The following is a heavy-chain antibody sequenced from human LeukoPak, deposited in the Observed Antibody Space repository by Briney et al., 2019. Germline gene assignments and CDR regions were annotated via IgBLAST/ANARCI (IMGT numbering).Heavy chain of an antibody. Sequence: GASVKVSCKASGYTFTSFGISWVRQAPGQGLEWMGWISAYNGNTNYAQKLQGRVTMTTDTSTSTAYMELRSLRSDDTAVYYCARDLHYDSSGYRNFDYWGQGTLVTVSS. CDR1: GYTFTSFG. CDR3: ARDLHYDSSGYRNFDY. CDR2: ISAYNGNT. V-gene: IGHV1-18*01. D-gene: IGHD3-22*01. J-gene: IGHJ4*02.